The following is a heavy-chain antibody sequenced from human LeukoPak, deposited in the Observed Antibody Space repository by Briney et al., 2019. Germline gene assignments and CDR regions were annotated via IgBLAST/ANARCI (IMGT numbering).Heavy chain of an antibody. J-gene: IGHJ1*01. Sequence: RGSLRLSCAASGFTFSSYAMHWVRQAPGKGLEWVAVISYDGSNKYYADSVKGRFTISRDNSKNTLYLQMNSLRAEDTAVYYCATYSSLNRREFQYWGQGTLLTVSS. CDR2: ISYDGSNK. V-gene: IGHV3-30-3*01. CDR3: ATYSSLNRREFQY. D-gene: IGHD3-22*01. CDR1: GFTFSSYA.